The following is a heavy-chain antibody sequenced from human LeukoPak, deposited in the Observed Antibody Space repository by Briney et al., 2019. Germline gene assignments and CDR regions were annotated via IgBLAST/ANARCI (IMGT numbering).Heavy chain of an antibody. Sequence: SETLSLTCAVYGGSFSGYYWSWIRQPPGKGLEWIGEINHSGSTNYNPSLKSRVTISADTSKNQFSLKLSSVTAADTAVYYCARDPAPAVRLNWFDPWGQGTLVTVSS. CDR2: INHSGST. CDR1: GGSFSGYY. V-gene: IGHV4-34*01. CDR3: ARDPAPAVRLNWFDP. D-gene: IGHD5-12*01. J-gene: IGHJ5*02.